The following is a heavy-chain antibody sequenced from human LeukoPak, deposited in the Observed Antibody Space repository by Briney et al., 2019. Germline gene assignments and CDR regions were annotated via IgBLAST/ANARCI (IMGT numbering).Heavy chain of an antibody. D-gene: IGHD2/OR15-2a*01. J-gene: IGHJ6*02. CDR2: TYYRSKWYN. Sequence: SQTLSLTCAISGDSVSSNSAAWNWIRQSPSRGLEWLGRTYYRSKWYNDYGLSVKSRISINPDTSKNHFPLQLNSVTPEDTAVYYCARDLSGASSGFHGLDVWGQGTTVTVSS. CDR3: ARDLSGASSGFHGLDV. V-gene: IGHV6-1*01. CDR1: GDSVSSNSAA.